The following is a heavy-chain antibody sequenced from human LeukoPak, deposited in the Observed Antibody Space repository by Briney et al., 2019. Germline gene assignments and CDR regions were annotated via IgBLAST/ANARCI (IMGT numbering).Heavy chain of an antibody. CDR1: GFTFSSYW. CDR2: INSDGSST. Sequence: PGGSLRLSCAASGFTFSSYWMHWVRQAPGKGLVWVSRINSDGSSTSYADSVKGRFTISRDNAKNTLYLQMNSLRAEDTAVYYCARGGLYDFWSGYYTRPDYYGMDVWGQGTTVTVSS. V-gene: IGHV3-74*01. J-gene: IGHJ6*02. CDR3: ARGGLYDFWSGYYTRPDYYGMDV. D-gene: IGHD3-3*01.